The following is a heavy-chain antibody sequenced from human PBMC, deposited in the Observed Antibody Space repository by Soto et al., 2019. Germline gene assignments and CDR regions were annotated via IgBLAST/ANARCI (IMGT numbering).Heavy chain of an antibody. CDR3: AKGGRTTVVRGDY. V-gene: IGHV3-23*01. J-gene: IGHJ4*02. Sequence: EVQLLESGGGLVQPGGSLRLSCAASGFTFSSYAMSWVRQAPGKGLEWVSAISGSGGSTYYADSVKGRVTISRDNSKNTLYVQMNSLRVEDTAVYYYAKGGRTTVVRGDYWGQGTLVTVSS. CDR1: GFTFSSYA. CDR2: ISGSGGST. D-gene: IGHD4-17*01.